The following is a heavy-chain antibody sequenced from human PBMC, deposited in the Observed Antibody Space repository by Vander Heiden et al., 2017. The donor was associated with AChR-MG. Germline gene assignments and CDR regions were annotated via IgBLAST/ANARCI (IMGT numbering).Heavy chain of an antibody. CDR2: ISYDGSNK. J-gene: IGHJ3*02. CDR1: GFTFSSYA. D-gene: IGHD1-1*01. CDR3: ARDHEMGTIPEAFDI. V-gene: IGHV3-30-3*01. Sequence: QVQLVESGGGVVQPGRSLRLSCAASGFTFSSYAMHWVRQAPGKGLEWVAVISYDGSNKYYADPVKGRFTISRDNSKNTLYLQMNSLRAEDTAVYYCARDHEMGTIPEAFDIWVQGKMVTVSS.